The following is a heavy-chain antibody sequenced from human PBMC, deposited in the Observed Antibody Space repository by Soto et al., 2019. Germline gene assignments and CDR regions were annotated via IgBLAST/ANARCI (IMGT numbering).Heavy chain of an antibody. Sequence: PSETLSLTCSVSGGSISTYFWSWIRQPPGKGLEWIGYIFYTGSTNYNPSLKSRVTMSVDTSKNQFSLKLSSLTAADTAVYYCARDDSLDYRNYGMDVRGQGTTVTVSS. CDR3: ARDDSLDYRNYGMDV. D-gene: IGHD4-4*01. CDR1: GGSISTYF. CDR2: IFYTGST. J-gene: IGHJ6*02. V-gene: IGHV4-59*01.